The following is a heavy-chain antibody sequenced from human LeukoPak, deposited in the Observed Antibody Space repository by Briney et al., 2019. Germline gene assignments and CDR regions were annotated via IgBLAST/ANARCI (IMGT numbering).Heavy chain of an antibody. J-gene: IGHJ6*03. D-gene: IGHD6-13*01. CDR2: MNPNSGNT. Sequence: ASVKASCKASGYTFTSYDINWVRQATGQGLEWMGWMNPNSGNTGYAQKFQGRVTMTRNTSISTAYMELSSLRSEDTAVYYCARGLKSSSSWYPLRYYYYYMDVWGKGTTVTVSS. V-gene: IGHV1-8*01. CDR1: GYTFTSYD. CDR3: ARGLKSSSSWYPLRYYYYYMDV.